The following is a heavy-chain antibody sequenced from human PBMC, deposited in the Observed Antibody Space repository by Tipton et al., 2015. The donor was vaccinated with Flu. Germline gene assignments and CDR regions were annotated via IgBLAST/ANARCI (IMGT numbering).Heavy chain of an antibody. D-gene: IGHD1-26*01. J-gene: IGHJ4*02. V-gene: IGHV4-59*08. Sequence: LRLSCTVSGGSISSYYWSWIRQPPGKGLEWIGYIYYSGSTNYNPSLKSRVTISVDTSKNQFSLKLSSVTAADTAVYYCASSPGGGTFDYWGQGTLVTVSS. CDR1: GGSISSYY. CDR3: ASSPGGGTFDY. CDR2: IYYSGST.